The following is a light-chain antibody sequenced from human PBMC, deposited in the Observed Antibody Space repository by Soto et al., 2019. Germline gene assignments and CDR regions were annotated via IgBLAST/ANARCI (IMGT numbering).Light chain of an antibody. Sequence: EIVLTQSPGTLSLSPGERATISCRASQSVSSSYLAWYQQKPGQAPRLLIYGASSRATGIPDRFSGSGSGTDFTLTISRLEPEDFAVYYCQQFGNSPYTFGQGTRPEIK. CDR2: GAS. CDR3: QQFGNSPYT. CDR1: QSVSSSY. V-gene: IGKV3-20*01. J-gene: IGKJ2*01.